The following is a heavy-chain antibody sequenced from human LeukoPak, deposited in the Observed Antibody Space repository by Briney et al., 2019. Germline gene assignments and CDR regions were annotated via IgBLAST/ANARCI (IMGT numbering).Heavy chain of an antibody. CDR1: GYTFTGYY. V-gene: IGHV1-2*02. CDR3: ARENIAVAGHFDY. D-gene: IGHD6-19*01. J-gene: IGHJ4*02. Sequence: ASVKVSCKASGYTFTGYYMHWVRQAPGQGLEWMGWINPNSGGTNYAQKFQGRVTMTRDTSISTAYMGLSRLRSDDTAVYYCARENIAVAGHFDYWGQGTLVTVSS. CDR2: INPNSGGT.